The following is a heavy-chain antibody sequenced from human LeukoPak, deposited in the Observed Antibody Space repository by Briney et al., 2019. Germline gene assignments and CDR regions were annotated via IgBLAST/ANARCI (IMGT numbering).Heavy chain of an antibody. J-gene: IGHJ4*02. Sequence: GGXXRLSCAASGFTFRNYAMSWVGQAPGKGLEWVSPISGSGGRTYYADSMKGGFTISRDNSKNMLYLQMDSLRAEDTAVYYCAKDITVIKDIDYWGQGTLVTVSS. CDR3: AKDITVIKDIDY. CDR2: ISGSGGRT. V-gene: IGHV3-23*01. CDR1: GFTFRNYA. D-gene: IGHD4-11*01.